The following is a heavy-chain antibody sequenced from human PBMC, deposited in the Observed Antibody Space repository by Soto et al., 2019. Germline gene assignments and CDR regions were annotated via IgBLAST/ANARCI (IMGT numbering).Heavy chain of an antibody. J-gene: IGHJ4*02. CDR3: ARHFSGSYYDDY. CDR1: GGSFSGYY. CDR2: ITYSGST. D-gene: IGHD1-26*01. V-gene: IGHV4-34*01. Sequence: QVQLQQWGAGLLKPSETLSLTCGVYGGSFSGYYWSWFRQPPGKGLEWIGEITYSGSTTYNPSLKSRVTISVDTSKNQSSLRLSSVTAADTAVYYCARHFSGSYYDDYWGQGSLVTVSS.